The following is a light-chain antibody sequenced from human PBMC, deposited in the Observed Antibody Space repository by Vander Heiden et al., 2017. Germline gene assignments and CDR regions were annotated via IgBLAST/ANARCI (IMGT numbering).Light chain of an antibody. J-gene: IGKJ4*01. CDR1: QDISSW. V-gene: IGKV1-12*01. CDR3: QQASSFPPT. Sequence: DIQLTQSPSSVSASIGDRVTITCRASQDISSWLAWYQFKPGKAPKLLIYATSTLQSGVPSRFSGSGSGTDFTLTITSLQPEDFATYYCQQASSFPPTFGGGTKVDIK. CDR2: ATS.